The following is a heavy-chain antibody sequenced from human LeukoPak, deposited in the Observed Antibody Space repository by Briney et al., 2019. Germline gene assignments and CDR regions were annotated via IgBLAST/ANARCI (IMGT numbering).Heavy chain of an antibody. CDR2: FDTGFGT. V-gene: IGHV3-23*01. Sequence: GGTLRLSCAASGFTFSTAPLHWVRQAPGRGLEWVSAFDTGFGTYYPDSLKGRFTISRDNSKNTLFLQMNSLKAEDTAVYYCARSSGWWSLDYWGQGTLVTVSS. D-gene: IGHD6-19*01. CDR3: ARSSGWWSLDY. CDR1: GFTFSTAP. J-gene: IGHJ4*02.